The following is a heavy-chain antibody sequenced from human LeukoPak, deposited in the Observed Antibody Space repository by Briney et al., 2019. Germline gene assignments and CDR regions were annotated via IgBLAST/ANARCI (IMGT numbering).Heavy chain of an antibody. CDR3: ARGRNIEMTTMSGGSDY. J-gene: IGHJ4*02. CDR1: GYTFTDYY. CDR2: LNPNSGDT. V-gene: IGHV1-2*02. Sequence: GASVRISCKASGYTFTDYYMHWVRQAPGQGLEWMGWLNPNSGDTNYAQKLQGRVSMTRDSSISTAYMDLSDLRSDDTAVYSCARGRNIEMTTMSGGSDYWGQESLLTVSS. D-gene: IGHD5-24*01.